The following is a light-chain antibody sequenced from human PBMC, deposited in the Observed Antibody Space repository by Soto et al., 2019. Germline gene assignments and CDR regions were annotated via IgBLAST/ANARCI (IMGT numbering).Light chain of an antibody. Sequence: DIQMTQSPSTLPASVGDSFTLXXRASQSISSWLAWYQQKPGKAPXPLIYAASTLQSGVPSRFSGSGSGTDFTLTISSLEPEDFATYYCQQTYSTPPTFGQGTKVDI. J-gene: IGKJ1*01. CDR3: QQTYSTPPT. V-gene: IGKV1-39*01. CDR1: QSISSW. CDR2: AAS.